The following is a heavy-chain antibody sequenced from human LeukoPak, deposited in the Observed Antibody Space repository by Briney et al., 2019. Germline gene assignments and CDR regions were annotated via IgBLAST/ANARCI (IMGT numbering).Heavy chain of an antibody. V-gene: IGHV4-4*07. D-gene: IGHD3-22*01. J-gene: IGHJ3*02. CDR1: GGSISSYY. Sequence: SETLSLTCTVSGGSISSYYWSWIRQPAGKGLEWIGRIYTSGSTNYNPSLKSRVTMSVDTSKNQFSLKLSSVTAADTAAYYCARSAYYYDSSGYYWDAFDIWGQGTMVTVSS. CDR2: IYTSGST. CDR3: ARSAYYYDSSGYYWDAFDI.